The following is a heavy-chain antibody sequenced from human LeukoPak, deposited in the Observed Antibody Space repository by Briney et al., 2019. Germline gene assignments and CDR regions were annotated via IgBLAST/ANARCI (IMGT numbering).Heavy chain of an antibody. D-gene: IGHD1-1*01. CDR2: INAYNGKT. J-gene: IGHJ4*02. V-gene: IGHV1-18*01. CDR3: ARDTPQHLKRFDD. Sequence: ASVKVSCKVSGYTFTRFAFSWVRQAPGHGLEWMGRINAYNGKTEYSEKLQGRLTMTTATSSSTLYLELRSLGSDDTAVYFCARDTPQHLKRFDDWGQGTLVTVSS. CDR1: GYTFTRFA.